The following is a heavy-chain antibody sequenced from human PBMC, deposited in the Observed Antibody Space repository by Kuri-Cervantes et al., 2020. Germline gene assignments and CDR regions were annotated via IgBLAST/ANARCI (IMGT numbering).Heavy chain of an antibody. Sequence: ASVKVSCKASGYTFTSYGISWVRQAPGQRLEWMGWINAGNGNTKYSQKFQGRVTITRDTSASTAYMELSSLRSEDTAVYYCARDDKLDCTGGVCYVFDYWGQGTLVTVSS. CDR1: GYTFTSYG. CDR3: ARDDKLDCTGGVCYVFDY. D-gene: IGHD2-8*02. CDR2: INAGNGNT. V-gene: IGHV1-3*01. J-gene: IGHJ4*02.